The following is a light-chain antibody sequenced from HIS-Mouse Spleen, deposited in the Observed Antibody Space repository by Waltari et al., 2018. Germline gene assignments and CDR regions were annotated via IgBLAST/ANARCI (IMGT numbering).Light chain of an antibody. V-gene: IGLV3-25*03. CDR3: QSADSSGTNWV. CDR1: ALPKQY. CDR2: KDS. J-gene: IGLJ3*02. Sequence: SYELTQPPSVSVSPGQTARITCSGDALPKQYAYWYQQKPGQAPVLVIYKDSERPSGIPGRFPGSSSGTTVTLTISGVQAEDEADYYCQSADSSGTNWVFGGGTKLTVL.